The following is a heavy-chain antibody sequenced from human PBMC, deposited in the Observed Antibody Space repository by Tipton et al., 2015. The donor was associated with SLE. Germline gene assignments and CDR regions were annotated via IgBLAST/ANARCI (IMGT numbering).Heavy chain of an antibody. CDR3: ARGGGSYYDY. CDR1: GGSISGYY. D-gene: IGHD1-26*01. J-gene: IGHJ4*02. CDR2: IYSSGST. V-gene: IGHV4-4*07. Sequence: TLSLTCTVPGGSISGYYWSWIRQPAGKGLEWIGRIYSSGSTIYNPSLKSRVTLSLDMSNNQFSLRVRSVTAADTAVYYCARGGGSYYDYWGQGTLVTVSS.